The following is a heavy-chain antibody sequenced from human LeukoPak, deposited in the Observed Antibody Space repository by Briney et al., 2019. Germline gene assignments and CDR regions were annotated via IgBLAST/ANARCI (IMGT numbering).Heavy chain of an antibody. D-gene: IGHD4-17*01. J-gene: IGHJ4*02. Sequence: HPGGSLRLSCAASGFTFSSYSMNWVRQALGKGLEWVSYISSSSSTIYYADSVKGRFTISRDNAKNSLYLQMNSLRAEDTAVYYCAILYGDYGRDYFDYWGQGTLVTVSS. V-gene: IGHV3-48*04. CDR1: GFTFSSYS. CDR3: AILYGDYGRDYFDY. CDR2: ISSSSSTI.